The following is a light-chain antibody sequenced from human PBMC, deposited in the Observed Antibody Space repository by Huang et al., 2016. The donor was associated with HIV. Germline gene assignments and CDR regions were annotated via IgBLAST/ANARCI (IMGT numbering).Light chain of an antibody. V-gene: IGKV6-21*02. CDR2: YAS. Sequence: DIVLTQSPDFQSVTPKEKVTITCRASQSIGNSLHWYQQKPGQSPSLLIKYASQSISWVPSSFSGSGFGTDFTLTINSLGSEDAATYYCHQSRSFPYTFGQGTRLEIK. J-gene: IGKJ2*01. CDR3: HQSRSFPYT. CDR1: QSIGNS.